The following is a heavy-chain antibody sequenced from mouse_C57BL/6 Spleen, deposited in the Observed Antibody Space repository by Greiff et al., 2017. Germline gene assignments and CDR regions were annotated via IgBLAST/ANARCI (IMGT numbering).Heavy chain of an antibody. CDR1: GYTFTSYW. D-gene: IGHD1-1*01. CDR3: AREKDYGSRSAWFAY. CDR2: IDPSDSYT. V-gene: IGHV1-69*01. Sequence: QVQLKQPGAELVMPGASVKLSCKASGYTFTSYWMHWVKQRPGQGLEWIGEIDPSDSYTNYNQKFKGKSTLTVDKSSSTAYMQLSSLTSEDSAVYYCAREKDYGSRSAWFAYWGQGTLVTVSA. J-gene: IGHJ3*01.